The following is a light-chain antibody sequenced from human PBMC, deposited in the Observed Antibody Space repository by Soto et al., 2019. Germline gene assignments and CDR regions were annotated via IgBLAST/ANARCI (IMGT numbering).Light chain of an antibody. V-gene: IGLV2-23*01. CDR1: GSDIGSYDL. Sequence: QSVLTQPASLSGSPGQSITLSCTGTGSDIGSYDLVSWYQHLPGEAPKLIIYEGTKRPSGVSNRFSGSKSGYTASLSISGLQADYAADYFCCSYAGRSTWVFGGGTKLTVL. CDR2: EGT. J-gene: IGLJ3*02. CDR3: CSYAGRSTWV.